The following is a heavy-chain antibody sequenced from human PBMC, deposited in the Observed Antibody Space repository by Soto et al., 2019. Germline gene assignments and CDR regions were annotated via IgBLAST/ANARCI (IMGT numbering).Heavy chain of an antibody. CDR3: ARVHRGGYYYYGTDV. D-gene: IGHD3-16*01. CDR2: IYHSGST. CDR1: GGSISSGGYS. Sequence: SETLSLTCAVSGGSISSGGYSWSWIRQPPGKGLEWIGYIYHSGSTYYNPSLKSRVTISVDRSKNQFSLKLSSVTAADTAVYYCARVHRGGYYYYGTDVPGPGPTVTVSS. J-gene: IGHJ6*02. V-gene: IGHV4-30-2*01.